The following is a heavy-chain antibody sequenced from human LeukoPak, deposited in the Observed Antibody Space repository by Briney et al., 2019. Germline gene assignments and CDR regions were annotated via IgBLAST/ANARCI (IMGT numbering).Heavy chain of an antibody. Sequence: GGSLRLSCAASGFTFSSYGMRWVRQAPGKGLEWVSAISGSGGSTYYADSVKGRFTISRDNSKNTLYLQMNSLRAEDTAVYYCAKGGLGWFGELSLVYYYYYMDVWGKGTTVAISS. CDR1: GFTFSSYG. V-gene: IGHV3-23*01. D-gene: IGHD3-10*01. J-gene: IGHJ6*03. CDR2: ISGSGGST. CDR3: AKGGLGWFGELSLVYYYYYMDV.